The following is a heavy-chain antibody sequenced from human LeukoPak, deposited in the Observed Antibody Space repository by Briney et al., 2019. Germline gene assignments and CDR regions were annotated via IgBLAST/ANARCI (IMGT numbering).Heavy chain of an antibody. J-gene: IGHJ4*02. V-gene: IGHV6-1*01. CDR2: TYYRSKWYN. CDR1: GDSVSSNSAA. Sequence: SQTLSLTCAISGDSVSSNSAAWNWIRQSPSRGLEWLGRTYYRSKWYNDYALSVKSRITIDPEISKNQFSLQLNSVTPEDTALYYCAKDWDDYYGSGNTFDYWGQGTLVTVSS. CDR3: AKDWDDYYGSGNTFDY. D-gene: IGHD3-10*01.